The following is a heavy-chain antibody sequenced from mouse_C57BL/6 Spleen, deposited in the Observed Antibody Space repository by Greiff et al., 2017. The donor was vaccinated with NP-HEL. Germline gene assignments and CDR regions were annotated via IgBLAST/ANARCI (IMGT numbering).Heavy chain of an antibody. V-gene: IGHV1-69*01. J-gene: IGHJ2*01. CDR1: GYTFTSYW. Sequence: QVQLQQPGTELVMPGASVKLSCKASGYTFTSYWMHWVKQRPGQGLEWIGNIDPSDGYTNYNQKFKSKSTLTVDKSSSTAYMQLSSLTSEDSAVYDCARAPRFFDYWGQGTTLTVSS. CDR2: IDPSDGYT. CDR3: ARAPRFFDY.